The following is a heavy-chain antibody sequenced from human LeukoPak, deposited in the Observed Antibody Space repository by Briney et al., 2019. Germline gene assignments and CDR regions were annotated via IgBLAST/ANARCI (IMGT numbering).Heavy chain of an antibody. J-gene: IGHJ3*02. V-gene: IGHV4-61*02. CDR1: GGSLSSGTYY. CDR3: AGTISNGWASDI. Sequence: PSETLSLTCPVSGGSLSSGTYYWRWLRQPPGTGLEWLGRVYSSRSTNYNPSLSSRVTISADTFKSQVSLKLSSVTAAYTAVYYCAGTISNGWASDIWGQGTMVTVSS. CDR2: VYSSRST. D-gene: IGHD3-22*01.